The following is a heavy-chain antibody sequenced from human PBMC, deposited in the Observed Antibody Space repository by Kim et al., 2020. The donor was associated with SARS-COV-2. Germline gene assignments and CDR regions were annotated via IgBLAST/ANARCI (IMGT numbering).Heavy chain of an antibody. J-gene: IGHJ4*02. V-gene: IGHV3-11*01. CDR1: GFTFSDYY. CDR2: ISSSGSTI. Sequence: GGSLRLSCAASGFTFSDYYMSWIRQAPGKGLEWVSYISSSGSTIYYADSVKGRFTISRDNAKNSLYLQMNSLRAEDTAVYYCARDHTGYSSSWTVIDYWGQGTLVTVSS. CDR3: ARDHTGYSSSWTVIDY. D-gene: IGHD6-13*01.